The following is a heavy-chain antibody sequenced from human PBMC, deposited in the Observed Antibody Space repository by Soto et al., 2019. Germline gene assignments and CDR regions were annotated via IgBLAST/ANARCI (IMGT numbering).Heavy chain of an antibody. CDR2: IIPIFGTA. J-gene: IGHJ5*02. CDR1: GGTFSSYA. Sequence: SVKFSCKASGGTFSSYAISWVRQAPGQGLEWMGGIIPIFGTANYAQKFQGRVTITADESTSTAYMELSSLRSEDTAVYYCARGLAAAGTYWFDPWGQGTLVTVSS. V-gene: IGHV1-69*13. D-gene: IGHD6-13*01. CDR3: ARGLAAAGTYWFDP.